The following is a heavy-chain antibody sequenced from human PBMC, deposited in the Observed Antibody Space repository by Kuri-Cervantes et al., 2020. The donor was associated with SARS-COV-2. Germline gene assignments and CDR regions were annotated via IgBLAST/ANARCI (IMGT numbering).Heavy chain of an antibody. D-gene: IGHD3-10*02. CDR2: ITDEGADT. Sequence: GESLKISCAGSGFTFSSFAMAWVRQAPGKGLEWISDITDEGADTYFADSVKGRFTISRDNSKYSLTLQMSSLRAEDTAIYYCVKCSAASHPCYLDYWGQGTLATVSS. J-gene: IGHJ4*03. CDR1: GFTFSSFA. V-gene: IGHV3-23*01. CDR3: VKCSAASHPCYLDY.